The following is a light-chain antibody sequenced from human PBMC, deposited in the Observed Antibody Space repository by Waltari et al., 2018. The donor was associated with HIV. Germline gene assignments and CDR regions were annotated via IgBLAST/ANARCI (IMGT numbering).Light chain of an antibody. CDR2: DSS. Sequence: EIVLTQSPATLSLSPGERATLSCRASQSVSSYLASYQQKPGQAPRLLIYDSSNRDTGIPARFSGSVSGTDFTLTISSLEPEDFAVYYCQQRSNWPGPFTFSPGTRVDIK. J-gene: IGKJ3*01. V-gene: IGKV3-11*01. CDR1: QSVSSY. CDR3: QQRSNWPGPFT.